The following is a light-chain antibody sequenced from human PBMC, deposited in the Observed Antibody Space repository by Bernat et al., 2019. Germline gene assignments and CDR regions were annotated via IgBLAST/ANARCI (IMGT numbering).Light chain of an antibody. V-gene: IGLV3-1*01. CDR3: LAWDSRTAV. Sequence: SSELTQPPSVSVSPGHTATIVCSGDNLGNKYVSWYQQKSGQPPLLVIFQDSQRPSGIPARFSGSSSGNTATLTISETQAVDEAAYYCLAWDSRTAVFGGGTELTVL. CDR2: QDS. CDR1: NLGNKY. J-gene: IGLJ2*01.